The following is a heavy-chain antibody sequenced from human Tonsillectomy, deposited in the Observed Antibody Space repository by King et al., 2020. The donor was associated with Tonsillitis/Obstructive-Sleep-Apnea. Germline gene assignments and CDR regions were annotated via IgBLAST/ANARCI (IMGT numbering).Heavy chain of an antibody. D-gene: IGHD1-14*01. Sequence: VQLVQSGAEVKKPGASVKVSCKTSGYTFSSYYMHWVRQAPGQGLEWMGIINPSGDSTSYAQKFQGRVTMTRDTSTSTVYMELSSLRSEDTAVYYCAREEPGDAFDIWGQGTMVTVSS. CDR1: GYTFSSYY. J-gene: IGHJ3*02. V-gene: IGHV1-46*01. CDR2: INPSGDST. CDR3: AREEPGDAFDI.